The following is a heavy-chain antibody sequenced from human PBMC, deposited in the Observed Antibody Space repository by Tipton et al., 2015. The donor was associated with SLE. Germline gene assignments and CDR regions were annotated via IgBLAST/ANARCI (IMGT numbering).Heavy chain of an antibody. CDR3: ARAPGYDC. Sequence: SLRLSCAASGFTFSSYGMSWVRQAPGKGLEWVSAISGSGGSTYYADSVKGRFTISRNNSKNTLYLQMKSLRAEDTAVYYCARAPGYDCWGQGTLVTVSS. V-gene: IGHV3-23*01. CDR2: ISGSGGST. D-gene: IGHD5-12*01. J-gene: IGHJ4*02. CDR1: GFTFSSYG.